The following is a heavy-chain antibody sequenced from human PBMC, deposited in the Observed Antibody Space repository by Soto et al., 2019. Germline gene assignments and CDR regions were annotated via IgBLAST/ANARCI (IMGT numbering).Heavy chain of an antibody. V-gene: IGHV3-30*18. D-gene: IGHD3-3*01. CDR2: MSNDGSNK. CDR1: GFTFSSFG. CDR3: AKASWRGYSSAVDH. J-gene: IGHJ4*02. Sequence: PGGSLRLSCAASGFTFSSFGMHWVRQAPGKGLEWVAVMSNDGSNKYYGNSVKGRFTISRDNSKNRLYLQMNSLGAEDTAVYYCAKASWRGYSSAVDHWGQGTLVTVSS.